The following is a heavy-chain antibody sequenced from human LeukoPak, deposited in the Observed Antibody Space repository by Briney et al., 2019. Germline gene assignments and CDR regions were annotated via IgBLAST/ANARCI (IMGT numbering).Heavy chain of an antibody. CDR1: GFTFDDYA. Sequence: GRSLRLSCAGSGFTFDDYAMHWVRQAPGKGLEWVSGISWNSGSIGYADSVKGRFTISRDNAKDSLSLQMNSLRVEDTALYYCAKDFRIQLPGIAAAGFDYWGQGTLVTVSS. D-gene: IGHD6-13*01. J-gene: IGHJ4*02. CDR2: ISWNSGSI. CDR3: AKDFRIQLPGIAAAGFDY. V-gene: IGHV3-9*01.